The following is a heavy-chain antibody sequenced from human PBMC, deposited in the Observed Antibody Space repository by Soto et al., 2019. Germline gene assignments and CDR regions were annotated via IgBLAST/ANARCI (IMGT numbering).Heavy chain of an antibody. V-gene: IGHV3-48*02. J-gene: IGHJ6*02. Sequence: GGSLRLSCAASGFTFSSYSMNWVRQAPGKGLEWVSYISSSSSTIYYADSVKGRFTISRDNAKNSLYLQMNSLRDEDTAVYYCARDGWFGELSRTPQTRPAYYGMDVWGQGTTVTVSS. D-gene: IGHD3-10*01. CDR3: ARDGWFGELSRTPQTRPAYYGMDV. CDR1: GFTFSSYS. CDR2: ISSSSSTI.